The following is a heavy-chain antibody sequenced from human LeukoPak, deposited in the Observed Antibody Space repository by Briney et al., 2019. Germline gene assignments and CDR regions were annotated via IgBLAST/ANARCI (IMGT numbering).Heavy chain of an antibody. CDR2: ISSASNTI. Sequence: GGSLRLSCAASGFTFSSYSMNWVRQAPGKGLEWVSYISSASNTIYYADSVKGRFTIPRDNAKNSLYLQMNSLRAEDTAMYYCAGDGWFGDYNWFDPWGQGTLVTVSS. J-gene: IGHJ5*02. CDR1: GFTFSSYS. CDR3: AGDGWFGDYNWFDP. V-gene: IGHV3-48*01. D-gene: IGHD3-10*01.